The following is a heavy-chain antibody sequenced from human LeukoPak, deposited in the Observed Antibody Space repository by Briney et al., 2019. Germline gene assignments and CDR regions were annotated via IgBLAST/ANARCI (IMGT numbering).Heavy chain of an antibody. V-gene: IGHV7-4-1*02. D-gene: IGHD5-18*01. CDR3: ARDRTWIQLGFRLCAFDI. CDR1: GYTFTGYY. J-gene: IGHJ3*02. Sequence: ASVKVSCKASGYTFTGYYMYWVRQAPGQGLEWMGWINTNTGNPTYAQGFTGRFVFSLDTSVSTAYLQISSLKAEDTAVYYCARDRTWIQLGFRLCAFDIWGQGTMVTVSS. CDR2: INTNTGNP.